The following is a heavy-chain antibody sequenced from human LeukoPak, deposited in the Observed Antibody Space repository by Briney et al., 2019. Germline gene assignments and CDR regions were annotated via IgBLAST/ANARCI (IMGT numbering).Heavy chain of an antibody. CDR2: ISHDSTNK. J-gene: IGHJ4*02. Sequence: PGRSVRLSCEASGFIFSQLAMHWVRQPPGKNPEWLGLISHDSTNKYYAESVKGRFTISRDHSRSTLFLQMNSLRPEDTAVYYCARARSVLRYFDWLPPTPHYFDYWGRGTLVTVSS. CDR1: GFIFSQLA. CDR3: ARARSVLRYFDWLPPTPHYFDY. V-gene: IGHV3-30*04. D-gene: IGHD3-9*01.